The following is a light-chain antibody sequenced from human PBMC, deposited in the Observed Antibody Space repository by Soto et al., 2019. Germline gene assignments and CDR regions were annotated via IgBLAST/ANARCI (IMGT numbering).Light chain of an antibody. CDR2: EVS. CDR3: SSCTSTSTVV. V-gene: IGLV2-14*01. CDR1: SSDVGGYNF. Sequence: QSALTQPASVSGSPGQSITISCTGTSSDVGGYNFVSWYQQHPGKAPKLMIYEVSNRPSGVSDRFSGSKSGNTASLTISGLQAEYEGVYYCSSCTSTSTVVFGGGTKLTVL. J-gene: IGLJ2*01.